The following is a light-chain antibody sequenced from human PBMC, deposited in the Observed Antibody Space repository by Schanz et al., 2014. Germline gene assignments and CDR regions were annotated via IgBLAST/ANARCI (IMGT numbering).Light chain of an antibody. V-gene: IGKV3-20*01. CDR2: GAS. CDR1: QSVSGSY. CDR3: QHYQNPWT. J-gene: IGKJ1*01. Sequence: EIVLTQSPGTLSLSPGERATLSCGASQSVSGSYLAWYQQKPGQAPRLLIYGASTRATGIPVRFSGSGSGTEFTLTISSLQSEDFAVYYCQHYQNPWTFGQGTRVEI.